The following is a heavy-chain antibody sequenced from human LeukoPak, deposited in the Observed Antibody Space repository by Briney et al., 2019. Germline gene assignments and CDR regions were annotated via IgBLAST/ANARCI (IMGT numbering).Heavy chain of an antibody. CDR1: GGSFSGYY. CDR2: INHSGST. J-gene: IGHJ4*02. V-gene: IGHV4-34*01. Sequence: SETLSLTCAVYGGSFSGYYWSWIRQPPGKGLEWIGEINHSGSTNYNPSLKSRVTISVDTSKNQFSLKLSSVTAADTAVYYCARGVEDYGHFDHWGQGTLVTVSS. CDR3: ARGVEDYGHFDH. D-gene: IGHD4-17*01.